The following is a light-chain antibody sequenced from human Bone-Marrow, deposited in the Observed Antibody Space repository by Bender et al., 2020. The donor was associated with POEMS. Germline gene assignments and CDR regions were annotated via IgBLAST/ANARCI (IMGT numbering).Light chain of an antibody. Sequence: QSVLTQPPSASGTPGQSVTISCSGTSSNFGNNAANWYQHVPGTAPKLLIYSNNQRPSGVPDRFSASTSGASASLAISGLHSDDEADYYCSSWDDSLNGWVFGGGTKPTVL. CDR2: SNN. CDR3: SSWDDSLNGWV. J-gene: IGLJ3*02. CDR1: SSNFGNNA. V-gene: IGLV1-44*01.